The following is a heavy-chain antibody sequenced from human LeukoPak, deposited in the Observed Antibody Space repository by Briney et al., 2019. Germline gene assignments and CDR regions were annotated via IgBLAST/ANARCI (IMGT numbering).Heavy chain of an antibody. V-gene: IGHV4-59*08. CDR2: IYYSGSN. J-gene: IGHJ4*02. D-gene: IGHD3-22*01. CDR3: ARRASTGYYSD. Sequence: TSDTLSLTCSVSGGSISNYYGIWIRQPPGMGLEWIGNIYYSGSNNYNPSLKSRVTISVDTSKNQLSLKLSSVTAADTAVYYCARRASTGYYSDWGQGTLVTVSS. CDR1: GGSISNYY.